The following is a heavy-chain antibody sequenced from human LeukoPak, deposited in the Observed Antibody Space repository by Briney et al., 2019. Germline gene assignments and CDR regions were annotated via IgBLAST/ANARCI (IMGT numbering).Heavy chain of an antibody. D-gene: IGHD2/OR15-2a*01. CDR3: ARNKAITAFFGMDV. V-gene: IGHV3-30*04. CDR1: GFSLRSYA. CDR2: IAYGGSYK. J-gene: IGHJ6*02. Sequence: GGSLRLSCAASGFSLRSYAMHWVRQAPGKGLEWVAVIAYGGSYKHHADSLRGRFTISRDNSRDTLYLQINSLRPEDTALYYCARNKAITAFFGMDVWGQGTTVIVSS.